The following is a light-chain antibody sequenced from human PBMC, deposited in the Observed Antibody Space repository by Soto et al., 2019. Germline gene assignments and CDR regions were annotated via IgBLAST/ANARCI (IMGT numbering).Light chain of an antibody. Sequence: IQLTQSPSSLSASLGDRSTITFRVSQDIAIYLAWYQQKPGEAPNLLIYDASTLHSGVPSRVSGGGSGTDFSLTIISLQPEDFATYYCQQVNVCPSTLGGGTKVDI. CDR3: QQVNVCPST. J-gene: IGKJ4*01. CDR1: QDIAIY. CDR2: DAS. V-gene: IGKV1-9*01.